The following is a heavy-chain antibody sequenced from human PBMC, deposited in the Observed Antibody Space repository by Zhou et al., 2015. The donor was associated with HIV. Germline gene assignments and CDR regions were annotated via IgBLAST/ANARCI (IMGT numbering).Heavy chain of an antibody. Sequence: QVQLVQSGAEVKKPGSSVKVSCKASGGTFSSYAISWVRQAPGQGLEWMGGIIPIFGTANYAQKFQGRVTITADESTSTAYMELSSLRSEDTAVYYCARESRPAGITSGFGEPAAGMARWMSFDIVGPRDKWSPSL. CDR1: GGTFSSYA. D-gene: IGHD3-10*01. CDR3: ARESRPAGITSGFGEPAAGMARWMSFDI. V-gene: IGHV1-69*01. J-gene: IGHJ3*02. CDR2: IIPIFGTA.